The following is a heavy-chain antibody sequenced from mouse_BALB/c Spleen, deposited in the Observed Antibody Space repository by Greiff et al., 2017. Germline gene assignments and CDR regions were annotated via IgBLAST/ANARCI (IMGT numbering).Heavy chain of an antibody. CDR1: GYTFTSYY. J-gene: IGHJ4*01. D-gene: IGHD1-1*01. Sequence: VKVVESGAELVKPGASVKLSCKASGYTFTSYYMYWVKQRPGQGLEWIGEINPSNGGTNFNEKFKSKATLTVDKSSSTAYMQLSSLTSEDSAVYYCTRWTTNAMDYWGQGTSVTVSS. CDR2: INPSNGGT. V-gene: IGHV1S81*02. CDR3: TRWTTNAMDY.